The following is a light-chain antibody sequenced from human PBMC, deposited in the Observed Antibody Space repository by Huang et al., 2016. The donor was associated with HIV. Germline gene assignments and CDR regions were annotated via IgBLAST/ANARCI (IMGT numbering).Light chain of an antibody. Sequence: DIQMPQSPSSLSASVGDRVTITCRAIQTIYSYLNWYQKKPGKAAKLLIYAGSSLQSEVSSRFSGSGSGTDFSLTITSLQPEDFATYYCQQSHNMPWTFGQGTKVEIK. CDR1: QTIYSY. V-gene: IGKV1-39*01. CDR2: AGS. CDR3: QQSHNMPWT. J-gene: IGKJ1*01.